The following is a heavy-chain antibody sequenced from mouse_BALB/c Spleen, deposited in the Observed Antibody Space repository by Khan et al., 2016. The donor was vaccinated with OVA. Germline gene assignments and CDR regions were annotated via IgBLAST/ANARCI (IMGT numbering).Heavy chain of an antibody. Sequence: QVQLKESGPGLVAPSQSLSITCTVSGFSLTSYGVHWVRQPPGKGLEWLGVIWAGGSTNYNSALMSRLSISHNNSQSHVFLNMNSLQTDDTAMYYSARLEDIWGQGTTLTVSS. D-gene: IGHD1-3*01. V-gene: IGHV2-9*02. CDR3: ARLEDI. J-gene: IGHJ2*01. CDR1: GFSLTSYG. CDR2: IWAGGST.